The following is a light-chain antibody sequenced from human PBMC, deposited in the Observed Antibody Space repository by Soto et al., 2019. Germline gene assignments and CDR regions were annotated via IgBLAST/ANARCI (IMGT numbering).Light chain of an antibody. CDR3: QSYDSGLSTYV. Sequence: QSVLTQPPSVSGAPVQRVTISCTGGSANIGTGYDVHWYQQVPGTAPKLLIYGNNNRPSGIPDRFSGSKSDTSASLAIAGLQAEDEADYYCQSYDSGLSTYVFGTGTKVT. V-gene: IGLV1-40*01. CDR1: SANIGTGYD. CDR2: GNN. J-gene: IGLJ1*01.